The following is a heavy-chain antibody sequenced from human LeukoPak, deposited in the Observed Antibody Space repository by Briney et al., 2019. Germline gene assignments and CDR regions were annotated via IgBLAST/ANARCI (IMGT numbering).Heavy chain of an antibody. CDR3: AKDRILANFAGGFDY. Sequence: GGSLRLSCVVSGITFSSYAMNWVRQAPGKGLEWVSGISPSGDSTFYADSVKGRFTISRDNSKNTLYFQLHSLRAEDTALYDCAKDRILANFAGGFDYWGQGTPVTVSS. CDR2: ISPSGDST. D-gene: IGHD1-26*01. V-gene: IGHV3-23*01. J-gene: IGHJ4*02. CDR1: GITFSSYA.